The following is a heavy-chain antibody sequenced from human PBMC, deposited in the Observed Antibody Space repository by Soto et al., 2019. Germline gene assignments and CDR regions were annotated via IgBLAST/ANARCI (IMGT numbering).Heavy chain of an antibody. Sequence: GESLKISCKGSGYTFTSFWIGWVRQMPGKGLEWMGIIYPSDSHTKYSPSFQGQVTISADKSISTAYLQWSSLKASDTAMYYCATTARTYYYNDMDVWRQGTTVTVSS. CDR2: IYPSDSHT. V-gene: IGHV5-51*01. J-gene: IGHJ6*02. CDR3: ATTARTYYYNDMDV. CDR1: GYTFTSFW.